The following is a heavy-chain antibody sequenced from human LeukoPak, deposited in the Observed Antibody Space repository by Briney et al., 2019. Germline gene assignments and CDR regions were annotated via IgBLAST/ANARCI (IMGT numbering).Heavy chain of an antibody. CDR1: GGSISSYY. Sequence: SETLSLTCTVSGGSISSYYWSWIRQPPGKGLEWIGYIYYSGSTNYNPSLKSRVTISVDTSKNQFSLKLSSVTAADTAVYYCARDPRYCSSTSCSLYYYYGMDVWGQGTTVTVSS. CDR3: ARDPRYCSSTSCSLYYYYGMDV. D-gene: IGHD2-2*01. V-gene: IGHV4-59*12. CDR2: IYYSGST. J-gene: IGHJ6*02.